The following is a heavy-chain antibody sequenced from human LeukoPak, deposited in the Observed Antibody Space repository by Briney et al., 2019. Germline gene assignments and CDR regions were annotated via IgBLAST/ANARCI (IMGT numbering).Heavy chain of an antibody. CDR1: GGSISSSSYY. D-gene: IGHD6-6*01. J-gene: IGHJ5*02. CDR3: ARPAAPFAWFDP. V-gene: IGHV4-39*01. CDR2: IYYSGST. Sequence: PSETLSLTCTVSGGSISSSSYYWRWVRQPPGKGLEWIGSIYYSGSTSYNPSLKSRVTISVDTSKNQFSLKLSSVTAADTAVYYCARPAAPFAWFDPWGQGTLVTVSS.